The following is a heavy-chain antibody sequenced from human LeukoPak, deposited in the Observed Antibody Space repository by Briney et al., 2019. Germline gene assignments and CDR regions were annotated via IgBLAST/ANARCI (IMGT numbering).Heavy chain of an antibody. CDR2: IKQDGSEK. Sequence: GGSLRLSCAASGFTFSNAWMSWVRQAPGKGLEWVANIKQDGSEKYYVDSVKGRFTISRDNAKNSLYLQMNSLRAEDTAVYYCARRNRTYYYGSGSYHPYDYWGQGTLVTVSS. J-gene: IGHJ4*02. V-gene: IGHV3-7*01. D-gene: IGHD3-10*01. CDR3: ARRNRTYYYGSGSYHPYDY. CDR1: GFTFSNAW.